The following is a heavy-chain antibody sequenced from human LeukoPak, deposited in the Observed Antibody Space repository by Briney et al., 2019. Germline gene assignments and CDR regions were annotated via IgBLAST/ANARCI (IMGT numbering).Heavy chain of an antibody. J-gene: IGHJ4*02. CDR2: ISAYNGNT. D-gene: IGHD4-23*01. CDR1: GYTFTSYG. V-gene: IGHV1-18*01. Sequence: ASVKVSCKASGYTFTSYGISWVRQAPGQGLEWMGWISAYNGNTNYAQKLQGRVTMTTDTSTSTVYMELSSLRSEDTAVYYCAKGSARRWFWYFDYWGQGTLVTVSS. CDR3: AKGSARRWFWYFDY.